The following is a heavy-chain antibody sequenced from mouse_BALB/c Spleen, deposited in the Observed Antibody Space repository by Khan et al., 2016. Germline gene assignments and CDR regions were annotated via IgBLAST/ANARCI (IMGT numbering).Heavy chain of an antibody. V-gene: IGHV14-3*02. Sequence: VRLQQSGAELVKPGASVKLSCTSSAFNIKDTYMHWVKQRPEQGLEWIGRIDPTNGNTKYDPKFQGKATITADTSSNTAYLQLSSLTSEDTAVYYCAGRGPIFYVGSSYGYWGQGTTLTVSS. J-gene: IGHJ2*01. D-gene: IGHD1-1*01. CDR3: AGRGPIFYVGSSYGY. CDR1: AFNIKDTY. CDR2: IDPTNGNT.